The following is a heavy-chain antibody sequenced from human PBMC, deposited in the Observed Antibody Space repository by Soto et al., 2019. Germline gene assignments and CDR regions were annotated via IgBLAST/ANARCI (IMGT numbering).Heavy chain of an antibody. CDR3: ARRVRLLTGLHYFDY. V-gene: IGHV5-51*01. CDR1: GYSFTSYW. Sequence: EVQLVQSGAEVKKPGESLQISCKGSGYSFTSYWIGWVRQMPGKGLEWMGIIYPGDSDTRYSPSFQGQVTISADKSISTAYLQWSSLKASDTAMYYCARRVRLLTGLHYFDYWGQGTLVTVSS. J-gene: IGHJ4*02. D-gene: IGHD7-27*01. CDR2: IYPGDSDT.